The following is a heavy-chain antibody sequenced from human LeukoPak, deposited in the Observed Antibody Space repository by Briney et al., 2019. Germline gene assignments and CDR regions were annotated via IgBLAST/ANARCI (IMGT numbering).Heavy chain of an antibody. CDR3: AKTGFGWELLRGSNYFDY. J-gene: IGHJ4*02. CDR1: GFAFSSYG. CDR2: ISYDGSNK. D-gene: IGHD1-26*01. V-gene: IGHV3-30*18. Sequence: PGGSLRLSCAASGFAFSSYGMRWVRQAPGKGLEWVAVISYDGSNKYYADSVKGRFTISRDNSKNTLYLQMNSLRAEDTAVYYCAKTGFGWELLRGSNYFDYWGQGTLVTVSS.